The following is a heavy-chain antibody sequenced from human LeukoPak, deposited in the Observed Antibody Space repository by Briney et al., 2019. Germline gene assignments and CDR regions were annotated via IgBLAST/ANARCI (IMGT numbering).Heavy chain of an antibody. CDR2: IDWDDDE. V-gene: IGHV2-70*04. CDR3: ARLNSGTYLDY. Sequence: SGPALVKPTQTLTLTCTFSGFSLSTSGMRVSWIRQSPGKALEWLARIDWDDDEFYSTPLKARLTISKDTSKNQVVLTMTNMDPVDTATYYCARLNSGTYLDYWGQGTLVTVSS. D-gene: IGHD1-26*01. J-gene: IGHJ4*02. CDR1: GFSLSTSGMR.